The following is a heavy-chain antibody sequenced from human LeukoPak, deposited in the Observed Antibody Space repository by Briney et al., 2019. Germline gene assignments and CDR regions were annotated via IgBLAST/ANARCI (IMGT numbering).Heavy chain of an antibody. CDR1: GGSISSGGYY. CDR3: ARENPVWSGLYYYYGMDV. D-gene: IGHD3-3*01. CDR2: IYYSGST. V-gene: IGHV4-31*03. Sequence: SQTLSLTCTVSGGSISSGGYYWSWIRQHPGKGLEWIGYIYYSGSTYYNPSLKSRVTISVDTSKNQFSLKLSSVTAADTALYYCARENPVWSGLYYYYGMDVWGQGTTVTVSS. J-gene: IGHJ6*02.